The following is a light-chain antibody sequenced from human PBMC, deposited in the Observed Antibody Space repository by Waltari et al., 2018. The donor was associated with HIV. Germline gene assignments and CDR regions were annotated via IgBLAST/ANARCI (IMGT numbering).Light chain of an antibody. CDR3: QVWDTNSHHPGV. J-gene: IGLJ3*02. CDR1: NIGSKS. Sequence: SYVLTQPPSVSVAPGKTARITCGGHNIGSKSVHWYQQKPGQAPALVIYDDSDRPSGIPERFSGSNSGNTATLTISRVEAGDEADYYCQVWDTNSHHPGVFGGGTKLTVL. V-gene: IGLV3-21*04. CDR2: DDS.